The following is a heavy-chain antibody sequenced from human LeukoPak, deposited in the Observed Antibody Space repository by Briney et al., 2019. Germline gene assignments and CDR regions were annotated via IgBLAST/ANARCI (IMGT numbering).Heavy chain of an antibody. CDR3: ARHREYSHFYY. CDR2: IYYSGST. CDR1: GDSINNSPYY. V-gene: IGHV4-39*01. Sequence: PSETLSLTCTVSGDSINNSPYYWGWVRQPPGKGLEWIGSIYYSGSTYYNPSLRSRVTISVDTSKNQFSLNLISVTAADTAVYSCARHREYSHFYYWGQGTLVTVSS. J-gene: IGHJ4*02. D-gene: IGHD5-18*01.